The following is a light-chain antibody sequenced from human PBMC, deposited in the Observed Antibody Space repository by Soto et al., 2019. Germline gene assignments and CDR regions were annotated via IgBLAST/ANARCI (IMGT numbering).Light chain of an antibody. CDR2: DAS. CDR1: QSISSY. Sequence: DIQMTQSPSSLSASIGDRVNITCRARQSISSYLNWYQQKPGKAPKLLIYDASSLQSGVPSRFSGSGSGTDFTLTISSLQPEDFAAYYCHQIYSSPWTFAQGTKVEIK. V-gene: IGKV1-39*01. CDR3: HQIYSSPWT. J-gene: IGKJ1*01.